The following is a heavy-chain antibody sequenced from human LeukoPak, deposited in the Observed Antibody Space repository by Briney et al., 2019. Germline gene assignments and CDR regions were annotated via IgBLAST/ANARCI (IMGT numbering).Heavy chain of an antibody. D-gene: IGHD3-22*01. V-gene: IGHV1-2*02. CDR3: AKAHGTYYYDSSGRNWFDP. CDR1: GYIFTVYY. CDR2: INPNSGGT. Sequence: ASVTVSCKPSGYIFTVYYLHWVRQAPGQGLEWMGWINPNSGGTNYAQKFQGRVTITRDTSISTAYMELSRLRSDDTAVYYCAKAHGTYYYDSSGRNWFDPWGQGTLVTVSS. J-gene: IGHJ5*02.